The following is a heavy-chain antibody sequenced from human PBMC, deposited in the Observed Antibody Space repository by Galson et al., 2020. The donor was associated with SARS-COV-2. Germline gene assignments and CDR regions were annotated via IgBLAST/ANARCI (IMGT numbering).Heavy chain of an antibody. Sequence: ESLKISCAASGFTFNNNDMTWVRQAPRNGLEWISAISGIDTGTTYADSVKGHFIISRDDSKNTLYLQMNNMRGDDTAVYYCAKVLRNWYLDYWGQGARVTVSS. J-gene: IGHJ4*02. V-gene: IGHV3-23*01. CDR2: ISGIDTGT. CDR3: AKVLRNWYLDY. CDR1: GFTFNNND. D-gene: IGHD1-1*01.